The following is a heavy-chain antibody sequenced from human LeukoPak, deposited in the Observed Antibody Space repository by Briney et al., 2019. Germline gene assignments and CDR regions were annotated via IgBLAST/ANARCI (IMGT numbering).Heavy chain of an antibody. CDR2: ISGSGGST. J-gene: IGHJ4*02. D-gene: IGHD6-13*01. CDR3: AKPGSSHGIAGRRHTKSYFDY. CDR1: GFTFSNYA. Sequence: GGSLRLSCAASGFTFSNYAMSWVRQAPGKGLEWVSAISGSGGSTYYSDSVKGRFTISRDNSKNTLYLQMNSLRAEDTAVYNCAKPGSSHGIAGRRHTKSYFDYWGQGTLVTVSS. V-gene: IGHV3-23*01.